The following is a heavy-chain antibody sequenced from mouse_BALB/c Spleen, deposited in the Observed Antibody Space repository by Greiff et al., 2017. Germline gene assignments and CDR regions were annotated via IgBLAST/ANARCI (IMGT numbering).Heavy chain of an antibody. J-gene: IGHJ4*01. D-gene: IGHD2-14*01. V-gene: IGHV5-4*02. CDR2: ISDGGSYT. CDR1: GFTFSDYY. Sequence: EVKLVESGGGLVKPGGSLKLSCAASGFTFSDYYMYWVRQTPEKRLEWVATISDGGSYTYYPDSVKGRFTISRDNAKNNLYLQMSSLKSEDTAMYYCAREGDYRYGGYAMDYWGQGTSVTVSS. CDR3: AREGDYRYGGYAMDY.